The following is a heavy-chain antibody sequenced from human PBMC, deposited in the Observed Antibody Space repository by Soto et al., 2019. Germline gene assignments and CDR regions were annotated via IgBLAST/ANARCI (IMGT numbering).Heavy chain of an antibody. CDR3: ARVHCSGGSCYSGQGFFDY. J-gene: IGHJ4*02. CDR2: IWYDGSNK. V-gene: IGHV3-33*01. CDR1: GFTFSSYG. Sequence: VGSLRLSGAASGFTFSSYGMHWVRQAPGKGLEWVAVIWYDGSNKYYADSVKGRFTISRDNSKNTLYLQMNSLRAEDTAVYYCARVHCSGGSCYSGQGFFDYWGQGTLVTVSS. D-gene: IGHD2-15*01.